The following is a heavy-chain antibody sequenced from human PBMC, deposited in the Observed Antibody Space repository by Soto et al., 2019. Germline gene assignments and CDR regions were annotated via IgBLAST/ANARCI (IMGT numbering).Heavy chain of an antibody. CDR1: GYTFTSYG. CDR3: AKGTYYYDSSGSRGGFDP. D-gene: IGHD3-22*01. J-gene: IGHJ5*02. CDR2: ISAYNGNT. V-gene: IGHV1-18*01. Sequence: QVQLVQSGAEVKKPGASVKVSCKASGYTFTSYGISWVRQAPGQGLEWMGWISAYNGNTNYAQKLQGRVTMTTDTSTSTAYMELRSLRSDDTAVYYCAKGTYYYDSSGSRGGFDPWGLGTLVTVSS.